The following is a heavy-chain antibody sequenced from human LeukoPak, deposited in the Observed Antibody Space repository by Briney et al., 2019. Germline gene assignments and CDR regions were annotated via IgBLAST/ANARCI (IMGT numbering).Heavy chain of an antibody. CDR2: INANSGGT. V-gene: IGHV1-2*02. CDR3: ARIGGSGYTYGTFDY. Sequence: ASVKVSCKASGYTFSGYYMHWVRQAPGQGLEWMGWINANSGGTNYAQRFQGRVTMTRDTSISTAYMELNRPTSDDTAVYYCARIGGSGYTYGTFDYWGQGTLVTVSS. J-gene: IGHJ4*02. D-gene: IGHD5-18*01. CDR1: GYTFSGYY.